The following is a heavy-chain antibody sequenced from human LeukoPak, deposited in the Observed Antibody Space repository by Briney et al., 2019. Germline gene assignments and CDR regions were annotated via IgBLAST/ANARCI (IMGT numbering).Heavy chain of an antibody. V-gene: IGHV4-34*01. D-gene: IGHD3-9*01. CDR1: GGSFSGYY. CDR2: IKHSGST. J-gene: IGHJ6*02. Sequence: KPSETLSLTCAVYGGSFSGYYWSWIRQPPGKGLEWIGEIKHSGSTNYNPSLKSRVTISVDTSKNQFSLKLSSVTAADTAVYYCARGPRYFDWLSLFYYYGMDVWGQGTTVTVSS. CDR3: ARGPRYFDWLSLFYYYGMDV.